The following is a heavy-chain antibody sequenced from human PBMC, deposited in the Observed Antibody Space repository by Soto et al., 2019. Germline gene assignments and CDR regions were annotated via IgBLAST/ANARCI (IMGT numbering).Heavy chain of an antibody. Sequence: SETLSLTCTVSGGSISSYYWSWIRQPPGKGLEWIGYIYYSGSTNYNPSPKSRVTISVDTSKNQFSLKLSSVTAADTAVYYCARDGLEGYYYYYGMDVWGQGTTVTVSS. D-gene: IGHD3-3*01. V-gene: IGHV4-59*01. CDR3: ARDGLEGYYYYYGMDV. CDR1: GGSISSYY. J-gene: IGHJ6*02. CDR2: IYYSGST.